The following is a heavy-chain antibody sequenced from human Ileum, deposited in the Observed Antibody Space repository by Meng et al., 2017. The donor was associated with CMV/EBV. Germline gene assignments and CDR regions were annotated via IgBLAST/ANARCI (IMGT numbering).Heavy chain of an antibody. J-gene: IGHJ4*02. D-gene: IGHD4-17*01. Sequence: GGSLRLSCAGSGFTFSNYAMNWVRQAPGKGLEWLSRISPSGSSTFYADSRKGRFTISRDNSNNTLFLQMNSLGAEDTAMYYCAKDFNYGDYLDYWGQGTPVTVSS. CDR1: GFTFSNYA. V-gene: IGHV3-23*01. CDR2: ISPSGSST. CDR3: AKDFNYGDYLDY.